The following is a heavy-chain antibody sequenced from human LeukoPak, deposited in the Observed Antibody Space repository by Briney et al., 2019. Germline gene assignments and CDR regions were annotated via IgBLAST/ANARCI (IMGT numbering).Heavy chain of an antibody. CDR2: INPNSGGT. J-gene: IGHJ4*02. Sequence: GSSVKVSCKVSGFTLTELSMNWVPQAPGKGLEWIGRINPNSGGTNYAQKFQGRVTMTRDTSISTAYMELSRLRSDDTAVYYCARDMVRGVRYYFDYWGQGTLVTVSS. CDR1: GFTLTELS. D-gene: IGHD3-10*01. CDR3: ARDMVRGVRYYFDY. V-gene: IGHV1-2*06.